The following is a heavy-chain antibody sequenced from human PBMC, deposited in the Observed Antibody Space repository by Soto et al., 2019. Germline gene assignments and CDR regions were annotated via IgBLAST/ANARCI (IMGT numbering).Heavy chain of an antibody. CDR3: ARERTEVIISCYFYYALDA. V-gene: IGHV1-69*01. Sequence: QVQLVQSGAEVKKPGSSVKVSCKASAGTFSSYVMNWVRQAPGQGLEWMGGVMPLLGRPNYAQNFQVRVTITADESTRTAYMELNSLRADDTAVYYCARERTEVIISCYFYYALDAWGQGTAVTVSS. J-gene: IGHJ6*02. CDR2: VMPLLGRP. CDR1: AGTFSSYV. D-gene: IGHD3-10*01.